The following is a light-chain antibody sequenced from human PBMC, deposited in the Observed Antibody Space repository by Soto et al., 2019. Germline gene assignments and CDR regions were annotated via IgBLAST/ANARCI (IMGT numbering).Light chain of an antibody. V-gene: IGLV2-8*01. CDR2: EFS. CDR3: SSYAGSNMGV. CDR1: SSDFGGYKF. Sequence: QSALTQPPSPPGPPGQSVPISCTGTSSDFGGYKFFSCYQQQQGKAPKLIIYEFSQRPSVVPDRFSASKSGDTASLNVSGLRAEDEADYYCSSYAGSNMGVFGSGTKVTAL. J-gene: IGLJ1*01.